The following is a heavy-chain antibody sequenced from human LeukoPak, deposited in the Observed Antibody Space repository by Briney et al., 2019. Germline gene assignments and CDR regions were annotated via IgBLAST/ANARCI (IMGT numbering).Heavy chain of an antibody. J-gene: IGHJ5*02. CDR1: GGSISKYY. Sequence: SETLSLTCTVSGGSISKYYWSWIRQVPGKGLEWIGYLYYSGSTDYNPSLKGRVTISVATSKRQLSLKLTSVTAADTAVYYCARQRFGELRVYFDAWGRGTLVTVSS. CDR2: LYYSGST. D-gene: IGHD3-10*01. V-gene: IGHV4-59*08. CDR3: ARQRFGELRVYFDA.